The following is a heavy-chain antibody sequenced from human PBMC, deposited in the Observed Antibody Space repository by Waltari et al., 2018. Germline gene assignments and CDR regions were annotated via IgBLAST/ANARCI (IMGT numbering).Heavy chain of an antibody. CDR2: FEPEDGET. D-gene: IGHD3-22*01. Sequence: QFQLVQSGAEVKKPGASGKVSCKVSGYTLTDLSMLWVRQAPGKGLEWMGGFEPEDGETIYAQKFQGRATMTEDTSTDTAYMELSSLRSADTAVYYCATGKYYYDSSGYSSYDYWGQGTLVTVSS. V-gene: IGHV1-24*01. CDR3: ATGKYYYDSSGYSSYDY. J-gene: IGHJ4*02. CDR1: GYTLTDLS.